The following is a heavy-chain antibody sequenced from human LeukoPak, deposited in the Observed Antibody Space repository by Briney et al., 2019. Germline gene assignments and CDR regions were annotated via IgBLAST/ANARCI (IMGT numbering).Heavy chain of an antibody. D-gene: IGHD3-16*01. CDR3: ARHTLTFGGVTQG. CDR2: IYYSGST. Sequence: SETLSLTCTVSGGSISSSSYYWGWIRQPPGKGLEWIGSIYYSGSTYYNPSLKSRVTISVDTSKNQFALKLSSVTAADTAVYYCARHTLTFGGVTQGWGQGTLVTVSS. J-gene: IGHJ4*02. V-gene: IGHV4-39*01. CDR1: GGSISSSSYY.